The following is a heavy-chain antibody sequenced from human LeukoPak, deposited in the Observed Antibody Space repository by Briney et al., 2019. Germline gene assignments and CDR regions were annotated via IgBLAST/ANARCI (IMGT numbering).Heavy chain of an antibody. D-gene: IGHD6-6*01. CDR3: AREYSSTSGRHFDY. CDR2: IHYSGST. V-gene: IGHV4-59*02. Sequence: SETLSLTCTVSGGSVSGYYWSWIRQPPGKGLEWIGYIHYSGSTAYNPSLKSRVTMSVDTSKNQFSMNLTSVTAADTGVYHCAREYSSTSGRHFDYWGQGILVTVPS. CDR1: GGSVSGYY. J-gene: IGHJ4*02.